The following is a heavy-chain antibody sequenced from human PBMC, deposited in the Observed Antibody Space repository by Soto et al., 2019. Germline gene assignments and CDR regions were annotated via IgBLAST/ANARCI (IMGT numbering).Heavy chain of an antibody. CDR1: GYTFTSYA. CDR3: ARDPPPPDY. CDR2: ISASGGST. V-gene: IGHV1-46*01. Sequence: ASVKVSCKASGYTFTSYAMHWVRQAPGQGLEWMGRISASGGSTSYAQKLQGRVTMTTDTSTSTAYMELRSLRSDDTAVYYCARDPPPPDYWGQGTLVTVSS. J-gene: IGHJ4*02.